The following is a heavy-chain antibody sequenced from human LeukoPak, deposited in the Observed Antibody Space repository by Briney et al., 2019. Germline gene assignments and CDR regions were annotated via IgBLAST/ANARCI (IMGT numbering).Heavy chain of an antibody. CDR1: GYTFTSYG. Sequence: GASVKVSCKASGYTFTSYGISWVRQAPGQGLEWMGWISAYNGNTNYAQKLQGRVTMTTDTSTSTAYMELRSLRSDDTAVYYCAREGPTNCSGGSCYNGNYYYYYGMDVWGQGTTVTVSS. J-gene: IGHJ6*02. D-gene: IGHD2-15*01. CDR3: AREGPTNCSGGSCYNGNYYYYYGMDV. CDR2: ISAYNGNT. V-gene: IGHV1-18*01.